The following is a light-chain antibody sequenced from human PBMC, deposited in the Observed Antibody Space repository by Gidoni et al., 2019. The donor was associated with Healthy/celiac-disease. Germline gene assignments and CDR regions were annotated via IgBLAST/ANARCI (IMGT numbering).Light chain of an antibody. V-gene: IGKV3-15*01. CDR3: QQYNNWPPGT. Sequence: EIVMTQSPATLSVSPGERATLSCRASHSVSSNLAWYQQKPGQAPRLLISGASTRATGIPARFSGSGSGTEFTLTISSLQSEDFAVYYCQQYNNWPPGTFGQGTKVEIK. CDR1: HSVSSN. J-gene: IGKJ1*01. CDR2: GAS.